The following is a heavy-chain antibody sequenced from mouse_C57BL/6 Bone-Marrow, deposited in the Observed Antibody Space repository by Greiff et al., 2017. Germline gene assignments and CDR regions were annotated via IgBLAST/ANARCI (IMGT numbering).Heavy chain of an antibody. V-gene: IGHV1-50*01. J-gene: IGHJ1*03. CDR2: IDPSASYT. CDR1: GYTFTSYW. CDR3: SRNPDWYFDV. Sequence: VQLQQPGAELVKPGASVKLSCKASGYTFTSYWMQWVKQRPGQGLEWIGEIDPSASYTNYNQKFKGKATLTVDTYSRTAYMQLSSLTSEDSAVDYCSRNPDWYFDVWGTGTMVTVSS.